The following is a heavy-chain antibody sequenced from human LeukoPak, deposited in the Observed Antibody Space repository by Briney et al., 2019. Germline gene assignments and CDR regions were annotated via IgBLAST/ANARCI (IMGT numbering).Heavy chain of an antibody. CDR1: GFTFSDYY. J-gene: IGHJ5*02. D-gene: IGHD3-10*01. CDR3: ARDTASGVWFGES. V-gene: IGHV3-11*05. Sequence: PGGSLRLSCAASGFTFSDYYMSWIRQAPGKGLEWVSYISSSSSYTNYADSVKGRFTISRDNAKKSLYLQMNSLRAEDTAVYFCARDTASGVWFGESWGQGTLVTVSS. CDR2: ISSSSSYT.